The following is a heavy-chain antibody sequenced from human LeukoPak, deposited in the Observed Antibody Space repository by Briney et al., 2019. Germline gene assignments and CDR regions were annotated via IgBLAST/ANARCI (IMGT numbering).Heavy chain of an antibody. J-gene: IGHJ5*02. D-gene: IGHD1-26*01. Sequence: GASVKISCKTSGYTFINYYIHWMRQAPGQGLQWMGTINPSGGSTNYAQKFQGRVTMTRDTSTGTVYMALSSLRSGDTAVYYCARVRRSGELLDAGRYNWFDPWGQGTLVTVSS. V-gene: IGHV1-46*01. CDR1: GYTFINYY. CDR3: ARVRRSGELLDAGRYNWFDP. CDR2: INPSGGST.